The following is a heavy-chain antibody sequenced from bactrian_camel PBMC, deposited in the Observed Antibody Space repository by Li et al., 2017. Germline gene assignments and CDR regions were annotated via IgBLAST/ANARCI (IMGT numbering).Heavy chain of an antibody. D-gene: IGHD6*01. CDR3: TKDRGRAVPAGSFDY. V-gene: IGHV3S42*01. CDR2: IDSDGRTT. Sequence: VQLVESGGGLVQPGGSLRLSCAASGFTFSRFTFSSYDMSWVRQAPGKGLEWVSSIDSDGRTTNYATSVIGRFTISRDNAKNTLYLQLNSLKTEDTAMYYCTKDRGRAVPAGSFDYWAQGTQVTVS. J-gene: IGHJ6*01. CDR1: GFTFSRFTFSSYD.